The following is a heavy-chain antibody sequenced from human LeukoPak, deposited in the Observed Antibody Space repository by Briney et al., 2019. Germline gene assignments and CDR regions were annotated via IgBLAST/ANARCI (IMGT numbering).Heavy chain of an antibody. CDR2: ISYSGST. D-gene: IGHD4-23*01. Sequence: SETLSLTCTVSGGSISSYYWSWIRQPPGKGLEWLGYISYSGSTTYNPSLKSRVTISVDTSKNQFSLKLSSVTAADTAVYYCARVRLRGFWSFDNWGQEALGTVSS. J-gene: IGHJ4*02. CDR3: ARVRLRGFWSFDN. CDR1: GGSISSYY. V-gene: IGHV4-59*01.